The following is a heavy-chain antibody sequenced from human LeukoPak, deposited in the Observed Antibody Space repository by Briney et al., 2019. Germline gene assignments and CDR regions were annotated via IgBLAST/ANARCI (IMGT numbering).Heavy chain of an antibody. CDR1: GYSFTSYW. CDR3: ARKGTYYDILTGYHTYYFDY. V-gene: IGHV5-51*01. J-gene: IGHJ4*02. CDR2: IYPGDSDT. Sequence: GESLKISCKGSGYSFTSYWTGWVRQMPGKGLEWMGIIYPGDSDTRYSPSFQGQVTISADKSISTAYLQWNSLKASDTAMYYCARKGTYYDILTGYHTYYFDYWGQGTLVTVSS. D-gene: IGHD3-9*01.